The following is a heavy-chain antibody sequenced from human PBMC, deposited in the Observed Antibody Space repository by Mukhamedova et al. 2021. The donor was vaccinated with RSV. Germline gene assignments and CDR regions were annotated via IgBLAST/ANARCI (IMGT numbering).Heavy chain of an antibody. V-gene: IGHV3-48*03. J-gene: IGHJ6*02. Sequence: SGSTIYYADSVKGRFTISRDNAKNSLYLQMNSLRAEDTAVYYCARDDYGMDVWGQGTTVTVS. CDR3: ARDDYGMDV. CDR2: SGSTI.